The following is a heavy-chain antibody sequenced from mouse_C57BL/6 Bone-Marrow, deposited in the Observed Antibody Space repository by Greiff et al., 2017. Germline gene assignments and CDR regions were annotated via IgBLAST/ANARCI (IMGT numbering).Heavy chain of an antibody. J-gene: IGHJ2*01. CDR3: ARGGSSRDYFDY. V-gene: IGHV1-69*01. D-gene: IGHD1-1*01. CDR1: GYTFTSYW. CDR2: IDPSDSYT. Sequence: QVQLKQPGAELVMPGASVKLSCKASGYTFTSYWMHWVKQRPGQGLEWIGEIDPSDSYTNYNQKFKGKSTLTVDKSSSTAYMQLSSLTSEDSAVYYCARGGSSRDYFDYWGQGTTLTVSS.